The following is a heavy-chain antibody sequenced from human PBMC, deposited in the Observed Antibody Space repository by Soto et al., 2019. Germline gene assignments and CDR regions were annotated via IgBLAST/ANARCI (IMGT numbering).Heavy chain of an antibody. CDR1: GFTFSSYG. V-gene: IGHV3-30*18. D-gene: IGHD2-21*02. J-gene: IGHJ4*02. CDR3: AKDSRIVVVTAPYDY. Sequence: QVQLVESGGGVVQPGRSLRLSCAASGFTFSSYGMHWVRQAPGKGLEWGAVISYDGSNKYYADSVKGRFTISRDNSKNKLYMQMNSLRAEETAVYYCAKDSRIVVVTAPYDYWGQGTLVTVSS. CDR2: ISYDGSNK.